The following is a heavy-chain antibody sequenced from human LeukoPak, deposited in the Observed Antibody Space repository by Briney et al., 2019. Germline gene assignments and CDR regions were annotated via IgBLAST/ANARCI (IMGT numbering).Heavy chain of an antibody. CDR2: IKKDGSEK. V-gene: IGHV3-7*01. Sequence: GGSLRLSCTVSGFTVSSNSMSWVRQAPGKGLEWVANIKKDGSEKYYVDSVKGRFTISRDNAKTSLYLQMNSLRAEDTAVYYCARHLSGITGYTYGRGIDYWGQGTLVTVSS. CDR1: GFTVSSNS. J-gene: IGHJ4*02. D-gene: IGHD5-18*01. CDR3: ARHLSGITGYTYGRGIDY.